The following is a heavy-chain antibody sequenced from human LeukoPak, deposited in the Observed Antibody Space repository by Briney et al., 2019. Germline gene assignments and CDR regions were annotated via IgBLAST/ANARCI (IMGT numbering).Heavy chain of an antibody. CDR1: GGSISSSNW. D-gene: IGHD5-12*01. J-gene: IGHJ3*02. CDR2: IYHSGST. V-gene: IGHV4-4*02. CDR3: ARGVKGGYSGYDSDAFDI. Sequence: PSETLSLTCAVSGGSISSSNWWSWVRQPPGKGLEWIGEIYHSGSTNYNPSLKSRVTISVDKSKNQFSLKLSSVTAADTAVYYCARGVKGGYSGYDSDAFDIWGQGTMVTVSS.